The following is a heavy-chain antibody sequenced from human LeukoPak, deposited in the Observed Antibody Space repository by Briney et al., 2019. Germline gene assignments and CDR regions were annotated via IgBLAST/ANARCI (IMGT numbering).Heavy chain of an antibody. D-gene: IGHD6-13*01. CDR3: ARLTSIAAAGTDYYYYGMDV. Sequence: PSETLSLTCTVSGGSISSYYWSWIRQAPGKGLEWIGYIYYSGSTNYNPSLKSRVTISVDTSKNQFSLKLSSVTAADTAVYYCARLTSIAAAGTDYYYYGMDVWGKGTTVTVSS. CDR2: IYYSGST. V-gene: IGHV4-59*01. J-gene: IGHJ6*04. CDR1: GGSISSYY.